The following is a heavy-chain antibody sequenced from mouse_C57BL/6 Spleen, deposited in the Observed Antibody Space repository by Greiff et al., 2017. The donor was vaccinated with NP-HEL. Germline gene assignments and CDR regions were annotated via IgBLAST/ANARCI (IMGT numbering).Heavy chain of an antibody. J-gene: IGHJ4*01. CDR2: IDPSDSYT. V-gene: IGHV1-69*01. Sequence: VQLQQPGAELVMPGASVKLSCKASGYTFTSYWMHWVKQRPGQGLEWIGEIDPSDSYTNYNQKFKGKSTLTVDKSSSTAYMQLSSLTSEDSAVYYCARSITTVVATEAMDYWGQGTSVTVSS. CDR3: ARSITTVVATEAMDY. D-gene: IGHD1-1*01. CDR1: GYTFTSYW.